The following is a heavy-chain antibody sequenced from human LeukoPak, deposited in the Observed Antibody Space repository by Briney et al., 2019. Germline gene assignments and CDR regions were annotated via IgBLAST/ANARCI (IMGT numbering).Heavy chain of an antibody. D-gene: IGHD3-10*01. V-gene: IGHV4-4*07. J-gene: IGHJ6*03. CDR3: AREGGITMVRGVLYYYYYYMDV. Sequence: SETLSLTCTVSGGSISSYFWSWVRQPAGKGLEWIGRIYTSGSTNYNPALKSLVTISVDKYKHQSSLKLSSVTAADTAAYYCAREGGITMVRGVLYYYYYYMDVWGKGTTVTVSS. CDR2: IYTSGST. CDR1: GGSISSYF.